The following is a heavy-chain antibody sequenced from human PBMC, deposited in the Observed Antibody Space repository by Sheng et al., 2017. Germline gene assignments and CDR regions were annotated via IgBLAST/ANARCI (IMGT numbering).Heavy chain of an antibody. Sequence: GGSLRLSCAASGFSFSDYYMTWIRQAPGKGLEWVSYISSRGSTRYYADSVKGRVTISRDNDQKSLSLQMDSLRAEDTAVYYCARATGSNCANGVCFRNYYFYGLVCLGPR. CDR3: ARATGSNCANGVCFRNYYFYGLVC. J-gene: IGHJ6*02. V-gene: IGHV3-11*01. CDR1: GFSFSDYY. D-gene: IGHD2-8*01. CDR2: ISSRGSTR.